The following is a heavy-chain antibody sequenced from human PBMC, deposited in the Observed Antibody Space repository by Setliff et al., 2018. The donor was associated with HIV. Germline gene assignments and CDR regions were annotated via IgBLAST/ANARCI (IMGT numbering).Heavy chain of an antibody. J-gene: IGHJ1*01. CDR3: AIRPSGYASGQVAA. CDR2: IILDSGHT. CDR1: GLDFTDSV. V-gene: IGHV1-58*02. D-gene: IGHD5-12*01. Sequence: SVKVSCKAPGLDFTDSVMQWVRLAGGQRLERIGWIILDSGHTDYAQRFQGRVTITSDMSTITGFIELSSLISEDSAMYYGAIRPSGYASGQVAAWGQGTLVTV.